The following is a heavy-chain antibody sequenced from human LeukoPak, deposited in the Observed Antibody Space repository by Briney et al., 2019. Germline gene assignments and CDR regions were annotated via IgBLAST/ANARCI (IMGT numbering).Heavy chain of an antibody. J-gene: IGHJ4*02. CDR1: GYTFAGYY. D-gene: IGHD3-9*01. CDR3: AREDILTGKWDDY. Sequence: ASVKVSCKASGYTFAGYYMHWVRQAPGQGLEWMGWINPNSGGTNYAQKFQGRVTMTRDTSISTAYMELSRLRSDDTAVYYCAREDILTGKWDDYWGQGTLVTVSS. CDR2: INPNSGGT. V-gene: IGHV1-2*02.